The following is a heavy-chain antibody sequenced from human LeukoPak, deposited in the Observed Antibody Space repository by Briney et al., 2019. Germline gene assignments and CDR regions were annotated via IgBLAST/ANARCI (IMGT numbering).Heavy chain of an antibody. J-gene: IGHJ4*02. CDR3: TRASRGYSYGFAEY. CDR1: GGSISSYY. CDR2: IYYSGST. V-gene: IGHV4-59*01. Sequence: SETLSLTCTVSGGSISSYYWSWIRQPPGKGLEWIGYIYYSGSTNYNPSLKSRVTISVDTSRNQLSLNLNSVTAADTAVYYCTRASRGYSYGFAEYWGQGTLVTVSS. D-gene: IGHD5-18*01.